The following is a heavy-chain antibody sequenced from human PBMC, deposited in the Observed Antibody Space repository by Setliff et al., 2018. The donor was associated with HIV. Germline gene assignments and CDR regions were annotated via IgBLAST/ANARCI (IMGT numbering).Heavy chain of an antibody. CDR2: VYWNGNNL. CDR3: SRHLGYCSTTNSC. Sequence: PGGSLRLSCAASGFTFHEYAMHWVRQAPGKGLEWVSGVYWNGNNLGYAESVQGRFIISRDNAKKSLYLQMNSLRGEDTAVYYCSRHLGYCSTTNSCWGQGTPVTISS. D-gene: IGHD2-2*03. CDR1: GFTFHEYA. V-gene: IGHV3-9*01. J-gene: IGHJ4*02.